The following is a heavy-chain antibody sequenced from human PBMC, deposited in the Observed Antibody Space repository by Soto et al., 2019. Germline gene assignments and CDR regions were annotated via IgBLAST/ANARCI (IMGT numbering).Heavy chain of an antibody. CDR3: ARGGRS. CDR1: GFTVSSNY. Sequence: EVQLVESGGGLVQPGGSLRLSCAASGFTVSSNYMSWVRQAPGKGLEWVSVIYSGGSTYFADSVKDRFSISRDNSKNKLHREVQSLSAEDTDGYYCARGGRSWGRAPLVTVAT. V-gene: IGHV3-66*01. J-gene: IGHJ5*02. CDR2: IYSGGST.